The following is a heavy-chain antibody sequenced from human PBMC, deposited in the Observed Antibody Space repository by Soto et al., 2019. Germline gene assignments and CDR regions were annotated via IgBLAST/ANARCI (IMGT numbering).Heavy chain of an antibody. CDR1: GYTFTSYG. CDR2: ISAYNGNT. Sequence: ASVKVSCKASGYTFTSYGISWVRQAPGQGLDWMGWISAYNGNTKYAQDLQGRVTMTTDTSTSTAYMELRSLRSDDTAVYYCARPKYGETYFDSWGQGTVVTVSS. J-gene: IGHJ4*02. V-gene: IGHV1-18*04. CDR3: ARPKYGETYFDS. D-gene: IGHD2-21*01.